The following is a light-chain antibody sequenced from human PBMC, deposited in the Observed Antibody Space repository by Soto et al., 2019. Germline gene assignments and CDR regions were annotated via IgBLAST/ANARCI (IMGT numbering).Light chain of an antibody. Sequence: IQMTHSASALSAYVYSISTTIGARVPITCRASQSIRSWLAWYQQKPGKAPKLLIYDASTLESGVPSRFSGSGSGTEFTLTISSLQPDDFAPYYCPEYNSYSIPFGQVARLEIK. V-gene: IGKV1-5*01. J-gene: IGKJ5*01. CDR3: PEYNSYSIP. CDR2: DAS. CDR1: QSIRSW.